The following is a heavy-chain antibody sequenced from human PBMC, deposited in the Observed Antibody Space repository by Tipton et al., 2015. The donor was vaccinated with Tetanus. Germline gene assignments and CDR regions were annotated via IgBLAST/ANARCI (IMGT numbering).Heavy chain of an antibody. V-gene: IGHV3-30*18. CDR1: GFRFSYSG. Sequence: SLRLSCAASGFRFSYSGLHWVRQAPGKGLEWVAVIAFDGKNERYADSVKGRFIISRDNVKNTLFLQMSSLRAEDTAVYYCAKERLTSGGTYYRGRFDDWGQGSLVTVSS. CDR3: AKERLTSGGTYYRGRFDD. CDR2: IAFDGKNE. J-gene: IGHJ4*02. D-gene: IGHD1-26*01.